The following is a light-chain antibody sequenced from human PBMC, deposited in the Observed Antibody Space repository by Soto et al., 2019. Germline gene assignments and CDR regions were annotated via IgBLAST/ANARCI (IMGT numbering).Light chain of an antibody. Sequence: DIVMTQSPDSLAVSLGERANINCKSSQSVLSSSNNMNYLAWYQQKSGQPPKLLLYWASTRESGVPDRFSGSGSGTDFTLTISSLQAEDVAAYYCQHYYSIPWTFGQGTSVEIK. CDR2: WAS. J-gene: IGKJ1*01. CDR3: QHYYSIPWT. CDR1: QSVLSSSNNMNY. V-gene: IGKV4-1*01.